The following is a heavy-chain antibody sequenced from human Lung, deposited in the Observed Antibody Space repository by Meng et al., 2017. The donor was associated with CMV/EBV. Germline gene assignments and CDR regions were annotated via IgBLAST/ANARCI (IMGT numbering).Heavy chain of an antibody. J-gene: IGHJ4*02. D-gene: IGHD6-19*01. Sequence: QLLQSVPLCAQTLQTRSLHCSDSGGVFGSSNVSSWVRPHPGHGLEWIGKIYHSGSTTYNPSLKCRVTISIDKSKNQSSLKLSSVPAADTAVYYCASFPPPGKQWLLTDYWGQGTLVTVSS. CDR3: ASFPPPGKQWLLTDY. V-gene: IGHV4-4*03. CDR1: GGVFGSSNV. CDR2: IYHSGST.